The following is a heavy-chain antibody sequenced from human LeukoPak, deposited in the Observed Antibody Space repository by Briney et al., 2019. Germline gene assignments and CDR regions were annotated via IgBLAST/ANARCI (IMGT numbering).Heavy chain of an antibody. Sequence: GGSLRLSCAAFGFTFSTYVMHWVRQAPGKELEWVALIWYDESIEYYADSVKGRFTVSRDNSRSMMYLQMNSLRAEDTAVYYCARSPEPFDYGPYNWFDPWGQGTRVTVSS. D-gene: IGHD4-17*01. J-gene: IGHJ5*02. CDR1: GFTFSTYV. CDR2: IWYDESIE. V-gene: IGHV3-33*08. CDR3: ARSPEPFDYGPYNWFDP.